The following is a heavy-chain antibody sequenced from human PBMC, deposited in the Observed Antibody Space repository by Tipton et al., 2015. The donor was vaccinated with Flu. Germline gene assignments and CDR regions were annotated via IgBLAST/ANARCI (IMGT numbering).Heavy chain of an antibody. Sequence: TLSLTCTVSGGSISSYYWSWIRQPAGKGLEWIGRIYTSGSTNYNPSLKSRVTMSVDTSKNQFSLKLSSVTAADTAVYYCARSPAAVAGPYWYFDLWGRGTLVTVSS. CDR3: ARSPAAVAGPYWYFDL. CDR2: IYTSGST. CDR1: GGSISSYY. V-gene: IGHV4-4*07. J-gene: IGHJ2*01. D-gene: IGHD6-19*01.